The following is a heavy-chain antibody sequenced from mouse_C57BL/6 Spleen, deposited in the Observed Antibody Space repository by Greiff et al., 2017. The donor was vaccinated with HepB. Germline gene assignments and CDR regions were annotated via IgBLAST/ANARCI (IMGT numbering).Heavy chain of an antibody. CDR1: GYTFTSYW. J-gene: IGHJ1*03. D-gene: IGHD2-12*01. CDR2: IDPSDSYT. CDR3: ARRWGDDEGYWYFDV. Sequence: VQLQQPGAELVMPGASVKLSCKASGYTFTSYWMHWVKQRPGQGLEWIGEIDPSDSYTNYNQKFKGKSTLTVDKSSSTAYMQLSSLTSEDPAVYYCARRWGDDEGYWYFDVWGTGTTVTVSS. V-gene: IGHV1-69*01.